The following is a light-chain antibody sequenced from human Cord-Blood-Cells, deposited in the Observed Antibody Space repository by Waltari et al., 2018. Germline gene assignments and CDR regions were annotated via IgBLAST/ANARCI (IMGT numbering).Light chain of an antibody. CDR2: DVS. CDR3: CSYAGSYTWV. V-gene: IGLV2-11*01. J-gene: IGLJ3*02. CDR1: SSDVGGYSY. Sequence: QSALTQPRSVSGSPGQSVTISCTGTSSDVGGYSYVSWYQQHPGKAPKLMIYDVSKRPSGVPDRFSGSKPGNTASLTISGLQAEDEADYYCCSYAGSYTWVFGGGTKLTVL.